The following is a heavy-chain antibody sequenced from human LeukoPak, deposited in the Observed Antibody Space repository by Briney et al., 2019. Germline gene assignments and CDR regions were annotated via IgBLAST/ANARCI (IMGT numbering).Heavy chain of an antibody. D-gene: IGHD5-18*01. CDR2: MHHSGST. Sequence: SSETLSLTCTVSGVSISPYYWSWIRQPPGKGLEWIGYMHHSGSTNYNPSLKSRVTISVDTSKNQFSLKLSSVTAADTAVYYCARFGYSYGLDYWGQGTLVTVSS. J-gene: IGHJ4*02. CDR3: ARFGYSYGLDY. CDR1: GVSISPYY. V-gene: IGHV4-59*01.